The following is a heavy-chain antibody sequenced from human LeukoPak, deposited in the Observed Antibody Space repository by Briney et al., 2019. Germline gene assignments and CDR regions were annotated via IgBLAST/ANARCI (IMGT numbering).Heavy chain of an antibody. D-gene: IGHD2-21*02. J-gene: IGHJ4*02. V-gene: IGHV1-2*02. CDR3: ARASSCGAGCYYYFDY. Sequence: VASVKVSCKASGYTFTGNYLHWVRQAPGQGLECMGCINPNSGGTNYAQKFQGRVAMTRDTSINTAYMELSSLRSDDTAVYFCARASSCGAGCYYYFDYWGQGTLVAVSS. CDR2: INPNSGGT. CDR1: GYTFTGNY.